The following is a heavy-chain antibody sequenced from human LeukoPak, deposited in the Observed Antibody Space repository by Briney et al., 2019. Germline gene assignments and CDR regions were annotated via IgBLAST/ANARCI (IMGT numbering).Heavy chain of an antibody. Sequence: GGSLRLSCATSGFTVSSNYMSWVRQAPGKGLEWVSVIYSGGSTYYADSVKGRFTISRDNSKNTLYLQMNSLRAEDTAVYYCGRGGIAAPYDSYYYYGMDVWGQGTTVTVSS. CDR2: IYSGGST. J-gene: IGHJ6*02. V-gene: IGHV3-66*01. D-gene: IGHD6-13*01. CDR3: GRGGIAAPYDSYYYYGMDV. CDR1: GFTVSSNY.